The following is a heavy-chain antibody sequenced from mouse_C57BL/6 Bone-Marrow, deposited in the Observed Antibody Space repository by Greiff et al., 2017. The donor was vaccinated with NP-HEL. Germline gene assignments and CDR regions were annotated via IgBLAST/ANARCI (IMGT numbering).Heavy chain of an antibody. V-gene: IGHV1-81*01. J-gene: IGHJ3*01. D-gene: IGHD1-1*01. Sequence: VQLQQSGAELARPGASVKLSCKASGYTFTSYGISWVKQRTGQGLEWIGEIYPRSGNTYYNEKFKGKATLTADKSSSTAYMELRSLTSEDSAVYFCARDYYGSRRGFAYWGQGTRVTVSA. CDR2: IYPRSGNT. CDR3: ARDYYGSRRGFAY. CDR1: GYTFTSYG.